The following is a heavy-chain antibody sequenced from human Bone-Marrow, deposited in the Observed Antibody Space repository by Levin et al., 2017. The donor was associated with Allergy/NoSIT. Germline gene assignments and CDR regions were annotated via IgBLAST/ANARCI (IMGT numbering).Heavy chain of an antibody. D-gene: IGHD2-15*01. Sequence: GGSLRLSCVASGFTFSSYWMHWVRQVPGKGLVWVSRIKDDGSSTSYADSVKGRFTISRDNAKNPLYLQMSSLRAEDTAVCCCVRERRASGSGGSCNHEFDYWGQGTLVTVSS. V-gene: IGHV3-74*01. CDR2: IKDDGSST. CDR1: GFTFSSYW. CDR3: VRERRASGSGGSCNHEFDY. J-gene: IGHJ4*02.